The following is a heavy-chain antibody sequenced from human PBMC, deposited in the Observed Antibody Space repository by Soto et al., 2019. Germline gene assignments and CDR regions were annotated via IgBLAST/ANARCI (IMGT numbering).Heavy chain of an antibody. CDR1: GYTFTSYG. D-gene: IGHD3-22*01. CDR3: ARGSLELYYYDSSGSGGEYFQH. Sequence: ASVKVSCKASGYTFTSYGISWVRQAPGQGLEWMGWISAYNGNTNYAQKLQGRVTMTTDTSTSTAYMELRSLRSDDTAVYYCARGSLELYYYDSSGSGGEYFQHWGQGTLVTVS. CDR2: ISAYNGNT. J-gene: IGHJ1*01. V-gene: IGHV1-18*01.